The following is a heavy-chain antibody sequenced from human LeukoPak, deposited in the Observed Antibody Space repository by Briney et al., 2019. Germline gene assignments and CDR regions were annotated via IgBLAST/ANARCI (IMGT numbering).Heavy chain of an antibody. Sequence: SETLSLTCTVSGGSISSYYWSWIRQPPGKGLEWIGYIYYSGSTNYNPSLKSRVTISVDTSKNQFSLRLNSVTAADTAVYYCARHGDRSGYSNTFYYDMDVWGQGTTVTVSS. CDR2: IYYSGST. V-gene: IGHV4-59*08. J-gene: IGHJ6*02. D-gene: IGHD3-22*01. CDR3: ARHGDRSGYSNTFYYDMDV. CDR1: GGSISSYY.